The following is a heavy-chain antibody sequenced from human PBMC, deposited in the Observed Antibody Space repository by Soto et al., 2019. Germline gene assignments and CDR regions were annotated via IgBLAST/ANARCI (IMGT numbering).Heavy chain of an antibody. V-gene: IGHV4-34*01. D-gene: IGHD6-25*01. CDR1: GGSFSGYY. CDR3: ARARMAYRTGSYVSYYYGMDV. J-gene: IGHJ6*02. Sequence: SETLSLTCAVYGGSFSGYYWSWIRQPPGKGLEWIGEINHSGSTNYNPSLKSRVTISVDTSKNQFSLKLSSVTAADTAVYYCARARMAYRTGSYVSYYYGMDVWGQGTTVTV. CDR2: INHSGST.